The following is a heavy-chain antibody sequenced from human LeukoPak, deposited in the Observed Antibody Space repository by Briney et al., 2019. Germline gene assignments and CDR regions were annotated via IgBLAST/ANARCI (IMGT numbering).Heavy chain of an antibody. V-gene: IGHV3-21*01. CDR1: GFTFSSYS. CDR2: ISSSSSYI. Sequence: GGSLRLSCAASGFTFSSYSMNWVRQAPGKGLEWVSSISSSSSYIYYADSVKGRFTISRDNAKNSPYLQMNSLRAEDTAVYYCARFEYSSSWTYFDYWGQGTLVTVSS. CDR3: ARFEYSSSWTYFDY. D-gene: IGHD6-13*01. J-gene: IGHJ4*02.